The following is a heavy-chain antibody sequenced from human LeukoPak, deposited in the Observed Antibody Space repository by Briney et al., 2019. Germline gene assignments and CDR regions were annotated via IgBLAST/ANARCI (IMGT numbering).Heavy chain of an antibody. CDR1: GDSISGYY. Sequence: SETLSLTCTVSGDSISGYYWTWIRQPPGKGLEWIGYIHYSGNTNYNSSLKSRLDISVDTSKNQLSLQLRSVTPADTAVYSCARGHWQLGYWRQGTLVSVFS. V-gene: IGHV4-59*03. J-gene: IGHJ4*02. D-gene: IGHD3-16*01. CDR3: ARGHWQLGY. CDR2: IHYSGNT.